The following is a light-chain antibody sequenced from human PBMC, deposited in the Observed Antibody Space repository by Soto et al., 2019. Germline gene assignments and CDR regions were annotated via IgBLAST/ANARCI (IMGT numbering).Light chain of an antibody. J-gene: IGLJ6*01. CDR1: SSDFGSYKF. Sequence: QSALTQPASVSGSPGQSVTISCTGTSSDFGSYKFVSWYQHHPGTVPKVIIYETIKRPSGVSDRFSGSKSGNTASLTSSGLQAEDEADYYCFSFTSTNTHVFGSGTKVTVL. CDR3: FSFTSTNTHV. CDR2: ETI. V-gene: IGLV2-23*01.